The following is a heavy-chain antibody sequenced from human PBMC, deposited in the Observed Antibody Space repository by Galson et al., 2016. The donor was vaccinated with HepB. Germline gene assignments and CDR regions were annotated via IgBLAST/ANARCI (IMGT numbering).Heavy chain of an antibody. CDR2: TYYMSNWDY. V-gene: IGHV6-1*01. CDR1: GDSVSRNGVT. CDR3: ARATDYGDYANGMDV. D-gene: IGHD4-17*01. J-gene: IGHJ6*04. Sequence: CAISGDSVSRNGVTWHWIRQSPSRGLEWLGRTYYMSNWDYDYAVSVNSRITIIPDTSRNQFSLYLRSVTPEDTAVYYCARATDYGDYANGMDVWDGGTMVTVTS.